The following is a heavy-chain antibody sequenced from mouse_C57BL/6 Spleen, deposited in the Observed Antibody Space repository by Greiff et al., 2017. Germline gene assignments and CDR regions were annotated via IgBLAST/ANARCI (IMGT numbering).Heavy chain of an antibody. Sequence: VQLQQPGAELVKPGASVKLSCKASGYTFTSYWMHWVKQRPGQGLEWIGMIHPNSGSTNYNEKFKSKATLTVDKSSSTAYMQLSSLTAEDSAVYYCARGDYDLSFAYWGQGTLVTVSA. CDR2: IHPNSGST. D-gene: IGHD2-4*01. V-gene: IGHV1-64*01. CDR1: GYTFTSYW. J-gene: IGHJ3*01. CDR3: ARGDYDLSFAY.